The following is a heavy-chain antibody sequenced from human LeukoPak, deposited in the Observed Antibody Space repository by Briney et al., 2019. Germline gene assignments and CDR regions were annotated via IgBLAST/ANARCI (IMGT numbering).Heavy chain of an antibody. Sequence: SETLSLTCTVSGGSISSTSYYWGWIRQPPGKGLEWIRSIYYSGSTYYNPSLKSRVIISVDTSKNQFSLKLSSVTAADTAVYYCARQEIVVVPAITISAFDIWGQGTMVTVSS. CDR1: GGSISSTSYY. CDR3: ARQEIVVVPAITISAFDI. D-gene: IGHD2-2*01. V-gene: IGHV4-39*01. J-gene: IGHJ3*02. CDR2: IYYSGST.